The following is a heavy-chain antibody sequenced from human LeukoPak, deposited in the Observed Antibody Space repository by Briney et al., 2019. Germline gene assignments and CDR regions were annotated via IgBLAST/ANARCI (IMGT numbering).Heavy chain of an antibody. Sequence: SGGSLRLSCAASGFTFSDYYMSWIRQAPGKGLEWVSYISSSGSTIYYADSVKGRFTISCDNAKNSLYLQMNSLRAEDTAVYYCAKDFRSSSGDVWGKGTTVTVSS. J-gene: IGHJ6*04. V-gene: IGHV3-11*04. CDR3: AKDFRSSSGDV. CDR1: GFTFSDYY. CDR2: ISSSGSTI. D-gene: IGHD6-6*01.